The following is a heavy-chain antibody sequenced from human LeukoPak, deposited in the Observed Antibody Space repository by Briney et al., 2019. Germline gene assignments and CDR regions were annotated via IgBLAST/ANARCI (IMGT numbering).Heavy chain of an antibody. D-gene: IGHD3-3*01. V-gene: IGHV4-4*07. CDR1: GGSMNSYY. CDR3: ATIGHILSGHNDY. J-gene: IGHJ4*02. CDR2: GYTSGST. Sequence: SETLSLTCTVSGGSMNSYYWRWLRQPAGEGLEWIGRGYTSGSTNYNPSLKSRVTISLAKSKNQFSLQLRYVTAADTVVYYCATIGHILSGHNDYWGQGTLVTVS.